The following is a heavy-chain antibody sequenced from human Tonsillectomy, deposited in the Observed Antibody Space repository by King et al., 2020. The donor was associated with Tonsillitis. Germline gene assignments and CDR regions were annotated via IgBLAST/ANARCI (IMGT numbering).Heavy chain of an antibody. V-gene: IGHV3-30*04. CDR3: ARGGYGDPYFDY. CDR1: GFTLSSYA. D-gene: IGHD4-17*01. Sequence: VQLVESGGGVVQPGRSLRLSCAASGFTLSSYAMHWVRQAPGKGMEWVAVISYDGRNKYYADSVKGRFTIARDNSKNTLYLQMNRLRAEDTAVYYCARGGYGDPYFDYWGQGTLVTVSS. J-gene: IGHJ4*02. CDR2: ISYDGRNK.